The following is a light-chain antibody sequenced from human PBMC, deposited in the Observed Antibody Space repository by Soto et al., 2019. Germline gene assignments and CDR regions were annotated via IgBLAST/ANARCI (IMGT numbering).Light chain of an antibody. V-gene: IGKV3-20*01. CDR2: GAS. J-gene: IGKJ4*01. Sequence: EIVLTQSPGTLSLSPGERATRSCRASQSVSSGYLAWYQQKPGQAPRLLIYGASSRATGIPDRFSGSGSGTDFTLTISRLEPEDFAVYYCQQYGSSPITFGGGTKVEIK. CDR1: QSVSSGY. CDR3: QQYGSSPIT.